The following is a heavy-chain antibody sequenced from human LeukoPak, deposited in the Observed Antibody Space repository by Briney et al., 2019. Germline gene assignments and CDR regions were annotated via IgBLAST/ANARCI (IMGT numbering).Heavy chain of an antibody. V-gene: IGHV1-8*01. CDR1: GYTFTNYD. CDR3: ARGSSRRYDFWSGYYDFDY. D-gene: IGHD3-3*01. J-gene: IGHJ4*02. Sequence: ASVKVSCKASGYTFTNYDINWVRQATGQGLEWMGWMNPNSGNTGYAQRFQGRFIITSDTSITTAYMELSSLRSEDTAVYYCARGSSRRYDFWSGYYDFDYWGQGTLVTVSS. CDR2: MNPNSGNT.